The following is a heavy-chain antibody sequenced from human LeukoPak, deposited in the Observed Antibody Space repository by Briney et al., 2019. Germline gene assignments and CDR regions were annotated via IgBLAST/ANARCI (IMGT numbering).Heavy chain of an antibody. CDR1: GYTFTGYY. CDR3: AKWRYFDWLVEDMDV. V-gene: IGHV1-18*04. Sequence: GASVKVSCKASGYTFTGYYMHWVRQAPGQGLEWMGWISAYNGNTNYAQKLQGRVTMTTDTSTSTAYMELRSLRSDDTAVYYCAKWRYFDWLVEDMDVWGKGTTVTISS. D-gene: IGHD3-9*01. CDR2: ISAYNGNT. J-gene: IGHJ6*03.